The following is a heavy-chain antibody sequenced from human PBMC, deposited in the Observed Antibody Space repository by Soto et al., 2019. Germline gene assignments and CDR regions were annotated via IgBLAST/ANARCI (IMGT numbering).Heavy chain of an antibody. J-gene: IGHJ6*02. D-gene: IGHD4-17*01. V-gene: IGHV3-73*02. CDR2: IRSKGNNYAT. CDR1: GFSFSGSA. CDR3: ASNSYGDYLSMEV. Sequence: EVQLVESGGGIVQPGGSLKLSCAASGFSFSGSAFHWVRLASEKGLEWVGRIRSKGNNYATAYAASVKGRFTISRDDSENTAYLQMNSVKTEDTALYYCASNSYGDYLSMEVWGQGTTVTVSS.